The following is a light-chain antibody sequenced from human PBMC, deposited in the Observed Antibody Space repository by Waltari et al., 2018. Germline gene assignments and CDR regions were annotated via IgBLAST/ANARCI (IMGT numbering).Light chain of an antibody. J-gene: IGLJ2*01. V-gene: IGLV2-23*02. CDR1: SSDVGTYKR. CDR2: AVS. CDR3: SSYAGSSKGV. Sequence: QSALTQPASVSGSPGQSITISCTGTSSDVGTYKRVSWYQQHPGKAPKLMLYAVSKRPSGVADRFSVSKSGDMAALTISGLQPEDEAEYFCSSYAGSSKGVFGGGTKVTVL.